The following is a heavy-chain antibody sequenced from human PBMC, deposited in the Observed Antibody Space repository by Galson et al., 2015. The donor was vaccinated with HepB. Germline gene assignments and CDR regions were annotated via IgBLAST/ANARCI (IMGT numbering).Heavy chain of an antibody. CDR3: VKAYPARAASAYGLDV. J-gene: IGHJ6*02. Sequence: SLRLSCAASGFMLTSYSIHWVRQAPGRGLEYVSTINNNGADTYYTDPVKGRFSISRDNSKNTVYLQLRSLRVDDTATYYCVKAYPARAASAYGLDVWGQGTTVTVSS. CDR2: INNNGADT. D-gene: IGHD6-25*01. CDR1: GFMLTSYS. V-gene: IGHV3-64D*06.